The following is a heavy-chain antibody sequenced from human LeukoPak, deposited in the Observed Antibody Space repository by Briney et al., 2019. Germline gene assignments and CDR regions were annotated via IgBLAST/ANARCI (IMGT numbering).Heavy chain of an antibody. CDR1: GYTFTSYG. CDR3: ARSDPLLWFGELSFYFDY. CDR2: ISAYNGNT. D-gene: IGHD3-10*01. Sequence: ASVKVSCKASGYTFTSYGISWVRQAPGQGLEWMGWISAYNGNTNYAQKLQGRVTMTTDTSTSTAYMELRSLRSDDTAVYYCARSDPLLWFGELSFYFDYWGQGTLVTVSS. V-gene: IGHV1-18*01. J-gene: IGHJ4*02.